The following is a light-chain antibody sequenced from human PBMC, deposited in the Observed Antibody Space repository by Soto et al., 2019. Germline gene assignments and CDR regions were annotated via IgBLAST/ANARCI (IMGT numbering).Light chain of an antibody. CDR1: SSDDGGYNY. Sequence: QSALTQPASVSGSPGQSITISCTGSSSDDGGYNYVSWYQQHPDKAPKLMIYDVSNRPSGVSNRFSGSKSDNTASLTISGLQAEDEADYYCSSYTSINTYVFGTGTKVTVL. CDR2: DVS. CDR3: SSYTSINTYV. J-gene: IGLJ1*01. V-gene: IGLV2-14*01.